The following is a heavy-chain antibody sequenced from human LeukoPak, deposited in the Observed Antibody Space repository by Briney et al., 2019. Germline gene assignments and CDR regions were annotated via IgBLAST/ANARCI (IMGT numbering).Heavy chain of an antibody. Sequence: ASVKVSCKVSGYTLTESSMHWVRQAPGKGLEWMGGFGPEDGETIYAQNFQGRVTMTEDTSTDTAYMELSSLRSEDTAVYYCATVGLIKPEYYDRSGHYYRRVLSPLDYWGQGTQVTVSS. V-gene: IGHV1-24*01. J-gene: IGHJ4*02. CDR3: ATVGLIKPEYYDRSGHYYRRVLSPLDY. D-gene: IGHD3-22*01. CDR1: GYTLTESS. CDR2: FGPEDGET.